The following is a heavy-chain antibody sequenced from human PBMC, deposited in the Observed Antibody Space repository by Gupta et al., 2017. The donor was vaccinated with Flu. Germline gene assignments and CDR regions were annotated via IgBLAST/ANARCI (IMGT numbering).Heavy chain of an antibody. J-gene: IGHJ4*02. Sequence: EVQLVESGGGLVQPGGSLRLSCAASGFTFSSYWMSWVRQAPGKGLEWVAKIKHDGRDKYEVDSVKGRFKISRDISQISLYMQMNYLRAEDTGVYDFARINWGSEDYWGQGTLVTVSS. CDR2: IKHDGRDK. D-gene: IGHD7-27*01. CDR1: GFTFSSYW. CDR3: ARINWGSEDY. V-gene: IGHV3-7*01.